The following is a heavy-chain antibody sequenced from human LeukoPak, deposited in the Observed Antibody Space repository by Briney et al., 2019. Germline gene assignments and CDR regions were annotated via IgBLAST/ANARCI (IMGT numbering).Heavy chain of an antibody. D-gene: IGHD4-23*01. CDR3: VRGRWYSHFDY. CDR1: GGSISSYY. Sequence: SETLSLTCTVSGGSISSYYWSWIRQPPGKGLEWIGYIYYSGSTNYNPSLKSRVTISVDTSKNQFSLKLSSVTAADTAVYYCVRGRWYSHFDYWGQGTLVTVSS. J-gene: IGHJ4*02. CDR2: IYYSGST. V-gene: IGHV4-59*08.